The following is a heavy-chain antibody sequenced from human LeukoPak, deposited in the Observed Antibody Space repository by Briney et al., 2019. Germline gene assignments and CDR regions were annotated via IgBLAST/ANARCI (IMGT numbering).Heavy chain of an antibody. D-gene: IGHD1-7*01. V-gene: IGHV1-69*13. J-gene: IGHJ5*02. CDR1: GYTFTSYD. CDR3: ARGTDNWNYVRWFDP. CDR2: IIPIFGTA. Sequence: SVKVSCTASGYTFTSYDFNWLRQAPGQGLEWMGGIIPIFGTANYAQKFQGRVTITADESTSTAYMELSSLRSEDTAVYYCARGTDNWNYVRWFDPWGQGTLVTVSS.